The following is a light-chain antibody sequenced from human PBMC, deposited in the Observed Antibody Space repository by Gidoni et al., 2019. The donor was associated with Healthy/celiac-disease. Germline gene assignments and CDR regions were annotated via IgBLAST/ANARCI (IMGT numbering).Light chain of an antibody. Sequence: DIVLPPSPATLSLSPGERATLSCRASQSVSSYLAWYQQKPGQAPRLLIYDASNRATGIPARFSGSGSGTDFTLTISRLEPEDFAVYYCQQRSNWPITFGQGTRLEIK. CDR1: QSVSSY. V-gene: IGKV3-11*01. CDR3: QQRSNWPIT. J-gene: IGKJ5*01. CDR2: DAS.